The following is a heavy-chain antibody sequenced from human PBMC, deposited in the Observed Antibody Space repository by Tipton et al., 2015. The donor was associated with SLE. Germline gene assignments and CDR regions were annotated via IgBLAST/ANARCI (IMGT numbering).Heavy chain of an antibody. D-gene: IGHD1-7*01. CDR3: TTTQRHNWNFFDY. J-gene: IGHJ4*02. CDR2: IFFNGNT. CDR1: GDSVSTSRYY. Sequence: TLSLTCSVSGDSVSTSRYYWGWIRQPPGQGLEWIGNIFFNGNTYYTPSLKSRATISIDMSKNQFTLKLSSVTAADTAVYYCTTTQRHNWNFFDYWGQGALVTVSS. V-gene: IGHV4-39*06.